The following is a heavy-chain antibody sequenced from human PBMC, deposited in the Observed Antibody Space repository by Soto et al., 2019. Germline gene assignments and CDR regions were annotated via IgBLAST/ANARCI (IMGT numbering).Heavy chain of an antibody. CDR3: AREGYSSSFKHGMDV. V-gene: IGHV3-33*01. D-gene: IGHD6-6*01. J-gene: IGHJ6*02. CDR2: IWYDGSNK. CDR1: GFTFSSYG. Sequence: QVQLVESGGGVVHPGRSLRLSCAASGFTFSSYGMHWVRQAPGKGLEWVAVIWYDGSNKYYADSVKGRFTISRDNSKNTLYLQMNSLRAEDTAVYYCAREGYSSSFKHGMDVWGQGTTVTVSS.